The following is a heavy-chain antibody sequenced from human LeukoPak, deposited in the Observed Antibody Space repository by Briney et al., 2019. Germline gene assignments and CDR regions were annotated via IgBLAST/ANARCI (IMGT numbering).Heavy chain of an antibody. CDR2: INPSGGST. CDR1: GYTFTSYY. D-gene: IGHD6-19*01. V-gene: IGHV1-46*01. CDR3: ARTVYSSDWGYYYYYMDV. J-gene: IGHJ6*03. Sequence: ASVKVSCKASGYTFTSYYMHWVRQAPGQGLEWMGIINPSGGSTSYAQKFQGRVTMTRDMSTSTAYLELSSPTSEDTAVYYCARTVYSSDWGYYYYYMDVWGKGTTVTISS.